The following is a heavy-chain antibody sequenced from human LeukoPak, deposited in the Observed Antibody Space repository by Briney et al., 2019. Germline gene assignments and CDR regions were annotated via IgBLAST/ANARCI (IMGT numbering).Heavy chain of an antibody. CDR3: AREISSSWSRWFDP. CDR1: GGTFSSYA. V-gene: IGHV1-69*13. D-gene: IGHD6-13*01. CDR2: IIPIFGTA. J-gene: IGHJ5*02. Sequence: ASVKVSCKASGGTFSSYAISWVRQAPGQGLEWMGGIIPIFGTANYAQKFQGGVTITADESTSTAYMELSSLRSEDTAVYYCAREISSSWSRWFDPWGQGTLVTVSS.